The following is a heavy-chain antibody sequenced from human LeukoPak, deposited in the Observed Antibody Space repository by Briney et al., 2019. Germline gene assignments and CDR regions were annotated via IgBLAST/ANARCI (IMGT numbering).Heavy chain of an antibody. Sequence: ASVKVSCKASRYTFTAYYIHWVRQAPGQGLEWMGWINPNSGATNYAQKFQDRVTMTRDTSFSTAYMELSRLRSDDTALYCCARDQNYYDSTSYYGMDYWGQGTLVTVAS. J-gene: IGHJ4*02. V-gene: IGHV1-2*02. CDR2: INPNSGAT. CDR3: ARDQNYYDSTSYYGMDY. D-gene: IGHD3-22*01. CDR1: RYTFTAYY.